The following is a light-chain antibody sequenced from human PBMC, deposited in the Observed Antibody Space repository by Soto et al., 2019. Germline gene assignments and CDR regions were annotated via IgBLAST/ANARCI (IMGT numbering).Light chain of an antibody. V-gene: IGLV2-14*01. J-gene: IGLJ3*02. CDR1: SSDVGGYDY. Sequence: QSALTQPASVSGSPGQSITISCTGSSSDVGGYDYVSWYQQHPGKAPKLMIYEVNNQPSGVSNRFSGSKSGNTASLTISGLQAEDDADYYCSSYTSISSWVFGGGTQLTVL. CDR2: EVN. CDR3: SSYTSISSWV.